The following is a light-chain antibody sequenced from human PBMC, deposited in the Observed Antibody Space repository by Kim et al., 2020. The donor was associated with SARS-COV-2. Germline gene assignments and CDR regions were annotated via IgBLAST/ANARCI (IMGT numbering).Light chain of an antibody. V-gene: IGLV2-11*01. Sequence: QSALTQPRSVSGSPGQSVAISCTGTSSDVGGYNYVSWYQQHPGKAPKLMIYDVNKRPSGVPDRFSGSKSGNTASLTISGLRAEAEADYYCCSYAASYTSVFGTGTKVTVL. J-gene: IGLJ1*01. CDR1: SSDVGGYNY. CDR2: DVN. CDR3: CSYAASYTSV.